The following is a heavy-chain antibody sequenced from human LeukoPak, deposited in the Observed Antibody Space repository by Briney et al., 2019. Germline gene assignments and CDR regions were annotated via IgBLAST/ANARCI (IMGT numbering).Heavy chain of an antibody. Sequence: GASVKVSCNGSGYGFTCYYMHLVRLGPVQGLELEWIINPSGGSTSYAQKFQGRVTMTRDTSTSTVYMELSSLRSEETAVYYCARVGTAMVGDIFDYWGQGTLVTVSS. CDR2: INPSGGST. J-gene: IGHJ4*02. V-gene: IGHV1-46*01. CDR1: GYGFTCYY. D-gene: IGHD5-18*01. CDR3: ARVGTAMVGDIFDY.